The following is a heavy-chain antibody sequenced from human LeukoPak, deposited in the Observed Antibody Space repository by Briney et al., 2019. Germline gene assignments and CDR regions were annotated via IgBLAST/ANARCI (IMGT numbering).Heavy chain of an antibody. CDR2: INPNSGGT. V-gene: IGHV1-2*02. Sequence: ASVKVTCKASGYTFTGYYMHWVRQAPGQGLEWMGWINPNSGGTDYAQKFQGRVTMTRDTSMSTAYMELSRLRSDDTAVYYCARVKAAGGSEGFDPWGQGTLVTVSS. D-gene: IGHD3-10*01. CDR1: GYTFTGYY. CDR3: ARVKAAGGSEGFDP. J-gene: IGHJ5*02.